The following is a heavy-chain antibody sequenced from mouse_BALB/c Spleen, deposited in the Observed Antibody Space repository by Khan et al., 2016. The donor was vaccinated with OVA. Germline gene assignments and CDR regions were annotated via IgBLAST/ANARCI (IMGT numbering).Heavy chain of an antibody. D-gene: IGHD1-1*01. V-gene: IGHV1-7*01. Sequence: VQLQQSGAELAKPGASVKMSCKASGYTFINYWILWVKQRPGQGLEWIGYINPSTGYTEYNQNFKDKATLTADTSTSTAYMQLSSLTSEDSAVYYCARRDLRWDFDYWGQGTTLTVSS. CDR2: INPSTGYT. CDR3: ARRDLRWDFDY. CDR1: GYTFINYW. J-gene: IGHJ2*01.